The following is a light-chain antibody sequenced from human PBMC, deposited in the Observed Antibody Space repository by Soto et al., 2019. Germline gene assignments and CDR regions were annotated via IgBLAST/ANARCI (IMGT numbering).Light chain of an antibody. CDR2: GAS. J-gene: IGKJ2*01. Sequence: ELVMTQSPATLSVSPGERATLSCRASQSVSSNLAWYQQKPGQAPRLLIYGASTRATGIPARFSGSGSGTEFTLTISSRQSEDFAVYYCQQYNNWPPYTCGQGTKLEIK. CDR3: QQYNNWPPYT. CDR1: QSVSSN. V-gene: IGKV3-15*01.